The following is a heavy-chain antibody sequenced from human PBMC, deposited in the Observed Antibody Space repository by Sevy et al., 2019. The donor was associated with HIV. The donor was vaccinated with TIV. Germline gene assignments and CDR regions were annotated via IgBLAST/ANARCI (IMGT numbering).Heavy chain of an antibody. V-gene: IGHV3-66*01. Sequence: GGSLRLSCAASGFTVSSNYMTWVRQAPGKGLEWVAVVYSGGNRYYADSVKGRFTISRDNSKNMLYLQVNSLRVEDTAVYYCAGGDYVGIDYWGQGTLVTVSS. D-gene: IGHD4-17*01. CDR2: VYSGGNR. CDR3: AGGDYVGIDY. J-gene: IGHJ4*02. CDR1: GFTVSSNY.